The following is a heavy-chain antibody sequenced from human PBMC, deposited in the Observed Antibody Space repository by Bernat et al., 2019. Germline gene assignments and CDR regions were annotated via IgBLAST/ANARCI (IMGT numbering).Heavy chain of an antibody. D-gene: IGHD1-14*01. J-gene: IGHJ4*02. Sequence: QVTLKESGPVLVKPTETLTLTCTVSGFSFSDGGVGVTWIRQPPGKALEWLAQIFSNDEKSYNTSLKSRLTISRDSSKSQVVLTMTNVDPVDTATYYCARINRGLGHYEFDYWGQGTLVTVSS. CDR2: IFSNDEK. CDR1: GFSFSDGGVG. V-gene: IGHV2-26*01. CDR3: ARINRGLGHYEFDY.